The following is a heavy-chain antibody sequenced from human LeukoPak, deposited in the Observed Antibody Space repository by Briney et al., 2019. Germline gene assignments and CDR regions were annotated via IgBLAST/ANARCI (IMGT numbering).Heavy chain of an antibody. CDR2: ISAYNGNT. J-gene: IGHJ4*02. CDR3: ARDLPSYDILTGYYFDY. CDR1: GYTFTGYY. Sequence: ASVKVSCKPSGYTFTGYYLHWVRQAPGQGLEWMGWISAYNGNTNYAQKLQGRVTMTTDTSTSTAYMELRSLRSDDTAVYYCARDLPSYDILTGYYFDYWGQGTLVTVSS. V-gene: IGHV1-18*04. D-gene: IGHD3-9*01.